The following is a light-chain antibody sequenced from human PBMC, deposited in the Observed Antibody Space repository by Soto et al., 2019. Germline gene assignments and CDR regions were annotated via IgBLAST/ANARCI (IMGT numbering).Light chain of an antibody. Sequence: QSALTQPASVSGSPGQSITISCTGTSSDVGGYNYVSWYQQHPGKAPKLMIYEVSNRPSGVSYRFSGSKSGNTASLTISGLQAEDDAYYCCCSDTSISTLVFGGGTQLTVL. CDR3: CSDTSISTLV. J-gene: IGLJ2*01. CDR1: SSDVGGYNY. CDR2: EVS. V-gene: IGLV2-14*01.